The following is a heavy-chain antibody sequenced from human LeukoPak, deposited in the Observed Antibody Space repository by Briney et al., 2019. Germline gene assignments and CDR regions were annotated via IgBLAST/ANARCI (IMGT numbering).Heavy chain of an antibody. CDR2: LTDSGGNT. D-gene: IGHD2-2*01. CDR3: AKSPLDTSITIYFDY. CDR1: GFTFSSYG. V-gene: IGHV3-23*01. Sequence: GGSLRLSCAASGFTFSSYGMHWVRQAPGKGLKWVSALTDSGGNTYYAGSVKGRFTISRDNSKNTLYLQMNSLRAEDTAIYYCAKSPLDTSITIYFDYWGQGTLVTVSS. J-gene: IGHJ4*02.